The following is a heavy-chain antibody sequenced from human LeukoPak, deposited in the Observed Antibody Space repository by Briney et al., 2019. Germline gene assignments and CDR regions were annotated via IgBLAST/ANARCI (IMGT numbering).Heavy chain of an antibody. CDR3: AVGEQLAGGYFDY. D-gene: IGHD6-6*01. CDR2: IYYSGST. V-gene: IGHV4-31*03. CDR1: GGSISSGGYY. Sequence: SETLSLTCTVSGGSISSGGYYWSWIRQHPGKGLEWIGYIYYSGSTYYNPSLKSRVTISVDTSKNQFSLKLSSVTAADTAVYYCAVGEQLAGGYFDYWGQGTLVTVSS. J-gene: IGHJ4*02.